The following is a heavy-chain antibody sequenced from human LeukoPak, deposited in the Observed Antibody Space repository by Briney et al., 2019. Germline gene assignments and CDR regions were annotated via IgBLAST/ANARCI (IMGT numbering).Heavy chain of an antibody. D-gene: IGHD5-24*01. J-gene: IGHJ6*02. CDR1: GGPISSYY. Sequence: PSETLSLTCTVSGGPISSYYWSWIRQPPGKGLEWIGYIYYSGSTNYNPSLKSRVTISVDTSKNQFSLKLSSVTAADTAVYYCARVGRDGYNSYYYYGMDVWGQGTTVTVSS. CDR3: ARVGRDGYNSYYYYGMDV. V-gene: IGHV4-59*01. CDR2: IYYSGST.